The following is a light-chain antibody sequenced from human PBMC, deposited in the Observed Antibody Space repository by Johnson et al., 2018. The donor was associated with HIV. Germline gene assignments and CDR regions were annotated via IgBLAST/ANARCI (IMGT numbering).Light chain of an antibody. Sequence: QSVLTQPPSVSAAPGQKVTISCSGTSSNVGNNYVSWYQQFPGTAPKLLIYEKNKRRSGITDRFSASKSGTSATLAITGLQTGDEADYYCGTWDSSLSAHYVFGTGTKVTGL. CDR3: GTWDSSLSAHYV. V-gene: IGLV1-51*02. CDR2: EKN. CDR1: SSNVGNNY. J-gene: IGLJ1*01.